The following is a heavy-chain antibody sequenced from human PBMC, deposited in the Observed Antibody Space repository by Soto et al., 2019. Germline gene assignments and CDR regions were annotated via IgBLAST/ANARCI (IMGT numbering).Heavy chain of an antibody. CDR1: VGCFSVLY. CDR3: ARADRTLVTSYGLDV. J-gene: IGHJ6*01. Sequence: SGTPSLTCALCVGCFSVLYWAWTRQPPGEGLEWIGEINHSGTTNFNPSLRSRLTISLDSSNKHFSLKLTSMTAADAALYYCARADRTLVTSYGLDVWGQGTTVTGSS. D-gene: IGHD2-21*02. V-gene: IGHV4-34*01. CDR2: INHSGTT.